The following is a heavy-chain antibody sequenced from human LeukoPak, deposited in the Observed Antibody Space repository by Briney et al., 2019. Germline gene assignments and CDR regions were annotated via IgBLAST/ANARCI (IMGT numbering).Heavy chain of an antibody. J-gene: IGHJ4*02. CDR1: GFTFSSYW. D-gene: IGHD3-10*01. Sequence: GGSLRLSCAASGFTFSSYWMHWVRQAPGKGLVWVSRISTDGSPTTYADSVKGRFTISRDNSNNTLYLQMNSLRAEDTAVYYCAKGSGFRIDYWGQGTLVTVSS. CDR3: AKGSGFRIDY. CDR2: ISTDGSPT. V-gene: IGHV3-74*01.